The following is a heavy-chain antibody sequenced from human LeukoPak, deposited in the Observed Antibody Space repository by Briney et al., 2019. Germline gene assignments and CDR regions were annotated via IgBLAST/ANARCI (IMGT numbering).Heavy chain of an antibody. D-gene: IGHD2-15*01. CDR3: AKALARASCSGGSCYPFDY. J-gene: IGHJ4*02. Sequence: GGSLRLSCAASGFTFSSYAMSWVRQAPGKGLEWVSVISGSGDSADYADSVKGRFTISRDNSKNTLYLQMNSLRVEDTAVYSCAKALARASCSGGSCYPFDYWGQGTLVTVSS. CDR1: GFTFSSYA. V-gene: IGHV3-23*01. CDR2: ISGSGDSA.